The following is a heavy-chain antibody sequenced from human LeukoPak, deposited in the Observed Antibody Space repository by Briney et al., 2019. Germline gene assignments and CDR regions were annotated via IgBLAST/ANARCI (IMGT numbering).Heavy chain of an antibody. CDR1: GGSFSGYY. CDR2: INHSGST. D-gene: IGHD3-22*01. J-gene: IGHJ4*02. V-gene: IGHV4-34*01. Sequence: SETLSLTCAVYGGSFSGYYWSWIRQPPGKGLGWIGEINHSGSTNYNPSLKSRVTISVDTSKNQFSLKLSSVTAADTAVYYCASADYYDSSGSIWGQGTLVTVSS. CDR3: ASADYYDSSGSI.